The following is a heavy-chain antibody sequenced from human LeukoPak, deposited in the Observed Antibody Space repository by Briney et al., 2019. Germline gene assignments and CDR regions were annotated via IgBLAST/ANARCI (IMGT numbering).Heavy chain of an antibody. D-gene: IGHD3-22*01. J-gene: IGHJ1*01. CDR1: GFTFSRYW. CDR2: IKSDGNT. CDR3: ARAPSEVGGYYPEYFRH. V-gene: IGHV3-74*01. Sequence: GGSLRLSCEASGFTFSRYWMHWVRQAPGKGGVWVSRIKSDGNTTSAHSVTARFPISRDNAKNTVSLQMDSLRAEDTGVYYCARAPSEVGGYYPEYFRHWGQGTLVTVSS.